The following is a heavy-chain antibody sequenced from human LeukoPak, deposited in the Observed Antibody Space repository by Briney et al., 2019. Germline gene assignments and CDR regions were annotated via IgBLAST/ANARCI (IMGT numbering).Heavy chain of an antibody. CDR3: ATETSGRHYDY. V-gene: IGHV3-21*06. CDR1: GLTFSTSG. Sequence: GGSLRLSCTTSGLTFSTSGFNLVRQAPGKGLEWVASIGPTGFDRYHADSIKGRFTISRDNANNFLYLQMDSLRAEDTAVYYCATETSGRHYDYWGQGTLLTVSS. CDR2: IGPTGFDR. J-gene: IGHJ4*02. D-gene: IGHD6-19*01.